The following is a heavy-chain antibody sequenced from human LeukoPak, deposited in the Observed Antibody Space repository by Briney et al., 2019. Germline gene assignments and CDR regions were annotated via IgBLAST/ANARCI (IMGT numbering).Heavy chain of an antibody. CDR1: GGSFSGYY. V-gene: IGHV4-34*01. D-gene: IGHD6-19*01. CDR2: INHSGST. Sequence: SETLSLTCAVYGGSFSGYYWSWIRQPPGKGLEWIGEINHSGSTTYNPSLKSRVTISVDTSKNQFSLKLSSVTAADTAVYYCARVQVADIDYWGQGTLVTVSS. J-gene: IGHJ4*02. CDR3: ARVQVADIDY.